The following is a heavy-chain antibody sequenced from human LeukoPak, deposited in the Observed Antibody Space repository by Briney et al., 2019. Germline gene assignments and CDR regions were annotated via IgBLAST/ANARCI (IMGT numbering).Heavy chain of an antibody. CDR3: ARPNGYYDFWSGYSGAFDI. D-gene: IGHD3-3*01. CDR1: GYSFTSYW. Sequence: GESLKISCKGSGYSFTSYWIGWVRQMPGKGLEWMGIIYPGDSDTRYSPSFQGQATISADKSISTAYLQWSSLKASDTAMYYCARPNGYYDFWSGYSGAFDIWGQGTMVTVSS. V-gene: IGHV5-51*01. J-gene: IGHJ3*02. CDR2: IYPGDSDT.